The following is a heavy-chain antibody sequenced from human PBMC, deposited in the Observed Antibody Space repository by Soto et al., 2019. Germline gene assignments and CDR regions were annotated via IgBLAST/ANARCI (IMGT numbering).Heavy chain of an antibody. Sequence: GGSLRLSCAASGFTFSSYGMHWVRQAPGKGLEWVAVISYDGSNKYYADSVKGRFTISRDNSKNTLYLQMNSLRAEDTAVYYCAKDIMTGDYVPYYGMDVWGQGTTVTVSS. CDR3: AKDIMTGDYVPYYGMDV. CDR2: ISYDGSNK. V-gene: IGHV3-30*18. D-gene: IGHD4-17*01. J-gene: IGHJ6*02. CDR1: GFTFSSYG.